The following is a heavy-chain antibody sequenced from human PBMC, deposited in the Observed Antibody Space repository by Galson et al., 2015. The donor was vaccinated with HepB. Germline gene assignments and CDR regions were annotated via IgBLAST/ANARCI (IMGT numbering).Heavy chain of an antibody. CDR1: GYTFTDYY. CDR3: ARQQSAGDY. V-gene: IGHV1-2*04. CDR2: INPNSGGT. Sequence: SVKVSCKASGYTFTDYYMHWVRQAPGQGLEWMGWINPNSGGTNYAQEFQAWVTMTRDTSISTAYLQWSSLKASDTAMYYCARQQSAGDYWGQGTLVTVSS. D-gene: IGHD3-10*01. J-gene: IGHJ4*02.